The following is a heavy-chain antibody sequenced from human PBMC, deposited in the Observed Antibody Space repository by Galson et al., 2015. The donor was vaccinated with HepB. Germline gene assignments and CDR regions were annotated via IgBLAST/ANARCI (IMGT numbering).Heavy chain of an antibody. J-gene: IGHJ5*02. CDR2: IIPIFGTA. V-gene: IGHV1-69*13. CDR3: ARDRDFWSGRQFDP. Sequence: SVKVSCKASGGTFSSYAISWVRQAPGQGLEWVGGIIPIFGTANYAQKFQGRVTITADESTSTAYMELSSLRSEDTAVYYCARDRDFWSGRQFDPWGQGTLVTVSS. CDR1: GGTFSSYA. D-gene: IGHD3-3*01.